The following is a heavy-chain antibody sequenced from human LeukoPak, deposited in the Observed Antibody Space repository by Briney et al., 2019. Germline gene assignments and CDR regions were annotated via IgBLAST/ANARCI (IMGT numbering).Heavy chain of an antibody. Sequence: ASVKVSCKASGYTFTSHHIHWVRQAPGQGFEWMGWINANSGDTNYAQRFQGRVTLTRDTSNNTAYMELSRLRSDDTAIYFCGRFLGRAPPDYWGHGTLVTVSS. D-gene: IGHD3-3*01. CDR1: GYTFTSHH. CDR2: INANSGDT. CDR3: GRFLGRAPPDY. J-gene: IGHJ4*01. V-gene: IGHV1-2*02.